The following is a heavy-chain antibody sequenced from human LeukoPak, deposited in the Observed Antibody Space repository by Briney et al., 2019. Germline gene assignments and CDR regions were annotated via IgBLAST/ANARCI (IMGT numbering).Heavy chain of an antibody. D-gene: IGHD6-13*01. CDR1: GYIFSTFG. CDR2: ISGHDGYT. J-gene: IGHJ4*02. Sequence: ASVKVSCKASGYIFSTFGISWVRQAPGQGLEWMGWISGHDGYTNYAQKPQGRVTMTTDTSTNTAYMELRRLRSDDTAVYYFARARNIIVAAGTADWGQGTLVTVSS. V-gene: IGHV1-18*01. CDR3: ARARNIIVAAGTAD.